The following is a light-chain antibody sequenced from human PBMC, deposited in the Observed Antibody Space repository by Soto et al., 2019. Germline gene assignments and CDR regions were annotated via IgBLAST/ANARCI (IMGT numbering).Light chain of an antibody. J-gene: IGKJ1*01. CDR2: EVS. CDR1: QSVLHSDGKTH. Sequence: DILLTQSPLSLYVTPGQPASMSCSSSQSVLHSDGKTHLYWYLQRPGQPPHLLIYEVSHRFSGVPDRFSGSGSGTEFTLTVSRVEAEDVGVNYCMQTKQHPVTFAQGTKVDSK. CDR3: MQTKQHPVT. V-gene: IGKV2D-29*01.